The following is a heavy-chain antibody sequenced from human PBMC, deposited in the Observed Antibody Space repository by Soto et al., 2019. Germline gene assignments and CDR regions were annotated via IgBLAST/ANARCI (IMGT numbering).Heavy chain of an antibody. CDR2: VYHSGST. CDR3: ARAHISSEGYYFDY. D-gene: IGHD6-6*01. J-gene: IGHJ4*02. V-gene: IGHV4-38-2*01. Sequence: PSETLSLTCAVSGYSISSGYYWGWIRQPPGKGLEWIGSVYHSGSTCYNPSLKSRVTISVNTSKNQFSLKLSSVTAADTAVYYCARAHISSEGYYFDYWGQGTLVTVSS. CDR1: GYSISSGYY.